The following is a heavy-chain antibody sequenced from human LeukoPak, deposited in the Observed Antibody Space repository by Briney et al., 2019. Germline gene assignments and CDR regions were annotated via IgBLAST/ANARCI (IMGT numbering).Heavy chain of an antibody. CDR1: GGSISSGGYY. Sequence: SETLSLTCTVSGGSISSGGYYWSWIRQHPGKGLEWIGYIYYSGSTYYNPSLKSRVTISVDTSKNQFSLKLSSVTAADTAVYYCARDHCSSTSCSLGIAADWGQGTLVTVSS. D-gene: IGHD2-2*01. V-gene: IGHV4-31*03. CDR2: IYYSGST. J-gene: IGHJ4*02. CDR3: ARDHCSSTSCSLGIAAD.